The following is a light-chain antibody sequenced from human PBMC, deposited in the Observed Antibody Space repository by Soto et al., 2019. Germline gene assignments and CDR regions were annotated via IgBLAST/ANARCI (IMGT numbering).Light chain of an antibody. J-gene: IGLJ1*01. V-gene: IGLV2-14*01. Sequence: QSVLTRPGPVSRSPGQPITISCPGTSSDVGGYNYVSWYQQHPGKAPQLMIYDVSNRPSGVSNRFSGSKSGNTASLTISGLQAEDEADYYCSSYTSSSTPYVFGTGTKVTVL. CDR3: SSYTSSSTPYV. CDR2: DVS. CDR1: SSDVGGYNY.